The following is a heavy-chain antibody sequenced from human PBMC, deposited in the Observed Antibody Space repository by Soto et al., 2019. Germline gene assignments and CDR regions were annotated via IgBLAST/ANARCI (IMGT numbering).Heavy chain of an antibody. J-gene: IGHJ4*02. D-gene: IGHD1-1*01. CDR2: IKTKPDDGTI. V-gene: IGHV3-15*01. CDR1: GLIFSDVW. CDR3: TTSNLGVDF. Sequence: GGSLRLSCAASGLIFSDVWMTWVRQAPGKGLEWVGRIKTKPDDGTIDYAAPVRSRFTISRDDSKNTLYLQMTSLTPDDTGVYYCTTSNLGVDFWGPGTLVTVSS.